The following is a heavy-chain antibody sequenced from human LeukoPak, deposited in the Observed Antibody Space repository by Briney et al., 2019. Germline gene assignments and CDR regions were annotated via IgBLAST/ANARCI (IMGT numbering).Heavy chain of an antibody. J-gene: IGHJ6*02. CDR2: IIPILGIA. Sequence: GASVKVSCKASGGTFSSYAISWVRQAPGQGLEWMGRIIPILGIANYAQKFQGRVTITADKSTSTAYMELSSLRSEDTAVYYCATEVLRFLEWFRRNKQNYYYYGMDVWGQGTTVTVSS. D-gene: IGHD3-3*01. CDR1: GGTFSSYA. CDR3: ATEVLRFLEWFRRNKQNYYYYGMDV. V-gene: IGHV1-69*04.